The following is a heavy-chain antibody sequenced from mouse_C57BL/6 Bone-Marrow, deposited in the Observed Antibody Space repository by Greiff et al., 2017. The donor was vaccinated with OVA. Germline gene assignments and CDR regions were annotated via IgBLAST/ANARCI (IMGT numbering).Heavy chain of an antibody. V-gene: IGHV1-69*01. CDR2: IDPSDSYT. Sequence: QVQLQQPGAELVMPGASVKLSCKASGYTFTSYWMHWVKQRPGQGLEWIGEIDPSDSYTNYDQKFKGKSTLTVDKSSSTAYMQLSSLTSEDSAVDYGASGGVYGNYEGFAYWGQGTLVTVSA. CDR3: ASGGVYGNYEGFAY. J-gene: IGHJ3*01. CDR1: GYTFTSYW. D-gene: IGHD2-1*01.